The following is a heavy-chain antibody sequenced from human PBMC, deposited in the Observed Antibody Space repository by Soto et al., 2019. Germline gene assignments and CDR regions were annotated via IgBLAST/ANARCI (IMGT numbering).Heavy chain of an antibody. CDR2: IYYSGST. CDR3: ARASSSTRYGMDV. Sequence: SETLSLTCTVSGGSISSYYWSWIRQPPGKGLEWIGYIYYSGSTNYNPSLKSRVTISVGTSKNQFSLKLSSVTAADTAVYYCARASSSTRYGMDVWGQGTTVTVSS. V-gene: IGHV4-59*01. J-gene: IGHJ6*02. CDR1: GGSISSYY. D-gene: IGHD6-6*01.